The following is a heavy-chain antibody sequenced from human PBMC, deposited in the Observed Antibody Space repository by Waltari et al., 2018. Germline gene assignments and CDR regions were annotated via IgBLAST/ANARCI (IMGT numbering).Heavy chain of an antibody. D-gene: IGHD1-1*01. CDR1: GYSFGSFY. Sequence: EVQLVQSGAEVKKSGESLKISCKSSGYSFGSFYLAWVRQMPGKGLEWMGIIYPGDSDTRYSPSFQGQVTISVDRSINTAYLQWGSLKATDTARYYCARLRQPASYYYGMDVWGQGTTITVSS. V-gene: IGHV5-51*01. CDR2: IYPGDSDT. CDR3: ARLRQPASYYYGMDV. J-gene: IGHJ6*02.